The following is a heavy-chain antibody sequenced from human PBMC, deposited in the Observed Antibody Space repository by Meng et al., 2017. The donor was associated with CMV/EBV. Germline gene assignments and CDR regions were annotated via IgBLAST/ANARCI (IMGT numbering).Heavy chain of an antibody. Sequence: QGRLQESGPGVVKPSETLSLTCSVSGGFFSVFFWTWIRLPAGKGLEWIGRIYSTGGTNYNPSFESRVTISLDGSNNQFSLKLNSVTAADTAIYYCARERGDDSGYNFDSWGQGTLVTVSS. J-gene: IGHJ4*02. D-gene: IGHD3-22*01. CDR2: IYSTGGT. CDR1: GGFFSVFF. CDR3: ARERGDDSGYNFDS. V-gene: IGHV4-4*07.